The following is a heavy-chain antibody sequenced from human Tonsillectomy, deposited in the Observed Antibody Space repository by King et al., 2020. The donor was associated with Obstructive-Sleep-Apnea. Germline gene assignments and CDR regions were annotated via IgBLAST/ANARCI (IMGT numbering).Heavy chain of an antibody. D-gene: IGHD3-16*01. Sequence: QLVQSGAEVKKPGASVKVSCKASGYTFTYYDINWVRQATGQGLEWMGWMNPNSGNTGYAQKFQGRVTMARNTSIGTAYMELSSLRSEDTAVYYCAIWGEDYDWVGVRGQGTLVTVSS. J-gene: IGHJ4*02. CDR1: GYTFTYYD. V-gene: IGHV1-8*01. CDR2: MNPNSGNT. CDR3: AIWGEDYDWVGV.